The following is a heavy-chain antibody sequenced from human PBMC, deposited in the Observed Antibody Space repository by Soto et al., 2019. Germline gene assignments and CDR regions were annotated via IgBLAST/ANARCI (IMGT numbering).Heavy chain of an antibody. Sequence: GESLKISCKGSGYSFATYWIGWVRQMPGKGPEWMGIIYPGDSDTRYSPSFRGQVTISADKSISTAYLQWSSLKASDTAMYYCATGGYCSSTSCYNFFDYWGQGTLVTVSS. CDR2: IYPGDSDT. D-gene: IGHD2-2*02. J-gene: IGHJ4*02. V-gene: IGHV5-51*01. CDR1: GYSFATYW. CDR3: ATGGYCSSTSCYNFFDY.